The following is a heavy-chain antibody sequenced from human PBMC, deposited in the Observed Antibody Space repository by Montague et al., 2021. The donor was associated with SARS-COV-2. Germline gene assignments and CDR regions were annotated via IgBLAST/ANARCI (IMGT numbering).Heavy chain of an antibody. J-gene: IGHJ4*02. V-gene: IGHV4-39*01. CDR1: GGSISSSSYY. CDR2: IYYSGST. CDR3: ARHKRWRIAAAGRDFDY. D-gene: IGHD6-13*01. Sequence: SETLSLTCTVSGGSISSSSYYWGWIRQPPGQGLEWIGSIYYSGSTYYNPSLQSRVTISVDTSKNQLSLKLSSVTAADTAVYYCARHKRWRIAAAGRDFDYWGQGTLVTVSS.